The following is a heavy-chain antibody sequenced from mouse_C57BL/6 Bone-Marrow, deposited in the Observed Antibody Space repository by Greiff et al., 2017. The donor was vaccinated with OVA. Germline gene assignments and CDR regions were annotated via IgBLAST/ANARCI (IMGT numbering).Heavy chain of an antibody. CDR3: ARSHYYGSSYVHFDY. CDR2: IDPSDSYT. V-gene: IGHV1-59*01. J-gene: IGHJ2*01. D-gene: IGHD1-1*01. CDR1: GYTFTSHW. Sequence: QVQLKQPGAELVRPGTSVKLSCKASGYTFTSHWMHWVKQRPGQGLEWIGVIDPSDSYTNYNQKFKGKATLTVDTSSSTAYMQLSSLTSEDSAVYYCARSHYYGSSYVHFDYWGQGTTLTVSS.